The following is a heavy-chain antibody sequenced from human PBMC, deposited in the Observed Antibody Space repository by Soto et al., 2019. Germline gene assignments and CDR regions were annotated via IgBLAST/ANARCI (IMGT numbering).Heavy chain of an antibody. Sequence: EVQLLESGGDLVQDGGSLRLSCAASGFTFSSYAMSWVRQAPGKGLEWESASSGGGVKIYYLDSVKGWFTIYRDNSKDTMYQEMNSLTNEDTAVYYCARMLTMVRGVSGLRDFDFSGQGALVTVCS. J-gene: IGHJ4*02. CDR3: ARMLTMVRGVSGLRDFDF. CDR2: SSGGGVKI. D-gene: IGHD3-10*01. V-gene: IGHV3-23*01. CDR1: GFTFSSYA.